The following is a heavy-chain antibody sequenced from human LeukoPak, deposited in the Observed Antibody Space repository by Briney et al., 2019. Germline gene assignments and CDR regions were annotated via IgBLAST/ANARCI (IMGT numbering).Heavy chain of an antibody. CDR3: ARISSAWRPSDY. V-gene: IGHV3-21*01. CDR2: ISSSSSYI. CDR1: GFTFSSYS. J-gene: IGHJ4*02. D-gene: IGHD6-19*01. Sequence: PGGSLRLSCAASGFTFSSYSMNWVRQAPGKGLEWVSSISSSSSYIYYADSVKGRFTISRDNAKNSLYLQMNSLRAEDTAVYYCARISSAWRPSDYWGQGNLVTVSS.